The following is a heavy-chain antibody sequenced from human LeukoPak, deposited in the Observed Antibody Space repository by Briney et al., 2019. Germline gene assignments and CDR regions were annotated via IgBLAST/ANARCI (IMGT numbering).Heavy chain of an antibody. V-gene: IGHV3-21*01. Sequence: PGGSLRLSCAASGFTFSSYSMNWVRQAPGKGLEWVSSISSSSSYIYYADSVKGRFTISRDNAKNSLYLQMNSLRAEDTAIYYCAREGTDFAYFDYWGQGTLVTVSS. CDR2: ISSSSSYI. J-gene: IGHJ4*02. D-gene: IGHD2/OR15-2a*01. CDR3: AREGTDFAYFDY. CDR1: GFTFSSYS.